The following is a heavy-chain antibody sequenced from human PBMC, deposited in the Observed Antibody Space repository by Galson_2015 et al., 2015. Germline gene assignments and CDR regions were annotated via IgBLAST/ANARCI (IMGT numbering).Heavy chain of an antibody. CDR2: ISSSSSSI. CDR1: GFIFNSYI. CDR3: ARLTSWSFDF. Sequence: SLRLSCAASGFIFNSYIMNWVRQAPGQGLEWLSYISSSSSSIYYEDSVKGRFTISRDTAKNSLYLQMNSLRAEYTAVYYCARLTSWSFDFSGQGALFTVSS. J-gene: IGHJ4*02. D-gene: IGHD4/OR15-4a*01. V-gene: IGHV3-48*01.